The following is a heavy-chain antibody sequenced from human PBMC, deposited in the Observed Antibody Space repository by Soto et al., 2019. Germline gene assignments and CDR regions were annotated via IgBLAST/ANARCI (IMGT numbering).Heavy chain of an antibody. D-gene: IGHD2-2*02. CDR3: TRVSKGWGCSSTSCYRFDP. J-gene: IGHJ5*02. CDR1: TFGDYA. V-gene: IGHV3-49*03. CDR2: IRSKAYGGTT. Sequence: TFGDYAMSWFRQAPGKGLEWVGFIRSKAYGGTTEYAASVKGRFTISRDDSKSIAYLQMNSLKTEDTAVYYCTRVSKGWGCSSTSCYRFDPWGQGTLVTVSS.